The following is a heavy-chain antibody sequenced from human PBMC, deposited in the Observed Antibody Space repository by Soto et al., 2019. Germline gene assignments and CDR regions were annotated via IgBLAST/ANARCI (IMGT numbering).Heavy chain of an antibody. CDR3: AKEPSSSGWFGL. V-gene: IGHV3-23*01. CDR1: GFTFSTYA. CDR2: ISGSGGKT. J-gene: IGHJ4*02. Sequence: PGGSLRLSYAASGFTFSTYAMSWVRQAPGKGLEWVTAISGSGGKTYYADSVKGRFTISRDNSKNTLYLQMSSLRAEDTAVYYCAKEPSSSGWFGLWGQGTLVTSPQ. D-gene: IGHD6-19*01.